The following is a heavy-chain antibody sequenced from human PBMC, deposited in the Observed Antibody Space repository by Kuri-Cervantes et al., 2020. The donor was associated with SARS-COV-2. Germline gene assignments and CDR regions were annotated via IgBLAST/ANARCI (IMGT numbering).Heavy chain of an antibody. D-gene: IGHD3-3*01. V-gene: IGHV3-73*01. Sequence: GGSLRLSCAASGFTFSGSAMHWVRQASGKGLEWVGRIRSKANSYATAYAASVKGRFTISRDDSKNTAYLQMNSLKTEDTAVYYCAKDLGIRDFWSGYSYGMDVWGQGTTVTVSS. J-gene: IGHJ6*02. CDR2: IRSKANSYAT. CDR3: AKDLGIRDFWSGYSYGMDV. CDR1: GFTFSGSA.